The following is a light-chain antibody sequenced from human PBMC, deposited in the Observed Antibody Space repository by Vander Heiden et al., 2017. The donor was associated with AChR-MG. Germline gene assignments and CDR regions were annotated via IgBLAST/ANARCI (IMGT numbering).Light chain of an antibody. CDR3: HQYGGSPWT. CDR2: GAS. V-gene: IGKV3-20*01. J-gene: IGKJ1*01. Sequence: EIVLTQSPGTLSLSPGGRATLFCRASQSVRNSYLAWYQQKPGQAPRLLFFGASSRATGIPDRFRGSGSGTDFTLTISRLEPEDFAVYYCHQYGGSPWTFGQGTKVEIK. CDR1: QSVRNSY.